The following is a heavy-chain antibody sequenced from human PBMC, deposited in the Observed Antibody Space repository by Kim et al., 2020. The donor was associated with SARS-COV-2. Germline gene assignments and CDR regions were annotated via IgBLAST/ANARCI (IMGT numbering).Heavy chain of an antibody. Sequence: GESLKISCKASGHSLNNYWIGWVRQMPGKGLEWMGVIFADNSETRYSPSFQGQVTISDDKSFSTAYLQWGAPEASDTAFYFFSSGRFGTLPVGSYCGQGT. V-gene: IGHV5-51*01. CDR2: IFADNSET. J-gene: IGHJ4*02. CDR1: GHSLNNYW. CDR3: SSGRFGTLPVGSY. D-gene: IGHD1-7*01.